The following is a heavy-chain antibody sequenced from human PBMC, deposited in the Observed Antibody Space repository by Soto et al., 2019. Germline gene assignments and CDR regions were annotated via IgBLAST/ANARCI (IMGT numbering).Heavy chain of an antibody. Sequence: QVQLVQSGAEVKKPGASVKVSCKASGYTFTSYSMHWVRQAPGQRLEWMGWISAGNGNTAYSQDFQGRVTITRDTSASTVYMELSILRSEDTAVYYCARNGILLWFVESSYMEVWGKGTSVNVSS. V-gene: IGHV1-3*01. J-gene: IGHJ6*03. CDR1: GYTFTSYS. D-gene: IGHD3-10*01. CDR3: ARNGILLWFVESSYMEV. CDR2: ISAGNGNT.